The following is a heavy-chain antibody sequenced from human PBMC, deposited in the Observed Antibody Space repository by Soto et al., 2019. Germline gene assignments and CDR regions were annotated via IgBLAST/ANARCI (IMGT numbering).Heavy chain of an antibody. J-gene: IGHJ6*02. V-gene: IGHV1-18*01. CDR2: INTHNGNT. CDR1: GYTFTTYG. CDR3: TRGGSAPYYYYGMDA. Sequence: QVQLEQSAPEVKKPGASVKVSCKASGYTFTTYGISWVRQAPGQGLEWLGWINTHNGNTNYAQNLQGRVIMTADTSTSTAYMELRSLRSDDTAIYYCTRGGSAPYYYYGMDAWGQGTTVTVSS. D-gene: IGHD3-10*01.